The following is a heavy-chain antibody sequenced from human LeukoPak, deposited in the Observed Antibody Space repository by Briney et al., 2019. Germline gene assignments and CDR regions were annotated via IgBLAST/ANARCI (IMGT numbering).Heavy chain of an antibody. CDR1: GFPFSTYW. Sequence: GESLRLSCAASGFPFSTYWMSWVRQASGKGLEWVANINQDGTEKYYVDSVKGRFTISRDYAKNSLYLQVNSLRVEDTAVYYCAKVAKYYYGPETYYFFEQWGQGTPVTASS. CDR3: AKVAKYYYGPETYYFFEQ. V-gene: IGHV3-7*01. CDR2: INQDGTEK. J-gene: IGHJ4*02. D-gene: IGHD3-10*01.